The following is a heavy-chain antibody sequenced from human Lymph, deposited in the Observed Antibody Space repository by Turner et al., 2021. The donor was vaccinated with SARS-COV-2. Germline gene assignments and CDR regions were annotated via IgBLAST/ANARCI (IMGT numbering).Heavy chain of an antibody. CDR1: GLTFDHHA. CDR2: STWNSGTI. D-gene: IGHD6-13*01. J-gene: IGHJ6*02. Sequence: VQLVASGVGFVQHGRSLTHSCAPFGLTFDHHAMHCVRQAPGKGLEGISGSTWNSGTIGYANSVKGRFTSSRDNAKNSLYLRMNSVRAEETALYYCAKDVYRSTFRDHYYGMSVWGQGTTVTVSS. V-gene: IGHV3-9*01. CDR3: AKDVYRSTFRDHYYGMSV.